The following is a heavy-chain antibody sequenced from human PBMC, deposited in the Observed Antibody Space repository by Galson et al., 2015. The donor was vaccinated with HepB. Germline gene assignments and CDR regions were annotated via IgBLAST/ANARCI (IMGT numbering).Heavy chain of an antibody. Sequence: SLRLSCAVSGFTVGSHYMNWVRQAPGKGLEWVSVIYDSVNTDYADSVKGRFTISRDNSKNTLHLQMKSLRVEDTAIYYCARGPIYTGRAFDCWGRGTLVAVSS. CDR2: IYDSVNT. D-gene: IGHD5-12*01. CDR3: ARGPIYTGRAFDC. J-gene: IGHJ4*02. V-gene: IGHV3-53*01. CDR1: GFTVGSHY.